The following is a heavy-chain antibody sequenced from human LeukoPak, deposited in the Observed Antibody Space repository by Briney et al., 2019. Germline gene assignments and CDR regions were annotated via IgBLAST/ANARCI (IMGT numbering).Heavy chain of an antibody. J-gene: IGHJ6*03. CDR1: GGSISSGSYY. CDR3: ARGLRGSVVRGVIHYYYYYMDV. D-gene: IGHD3-10*01. Sequence: PSETLSLTCTVSGGSISSGSYYWSWIRQPAGKGLEWIGRIYTSGSTNYNPSLKSRVTISVDTSKNQFSLKLSSVTAADTAVYDCARGLRGSVVRGVIHYYYYYMDVWGKGTTVTVSS. CDR2: IYTSGST. V-gene: IGHV4-61*02.